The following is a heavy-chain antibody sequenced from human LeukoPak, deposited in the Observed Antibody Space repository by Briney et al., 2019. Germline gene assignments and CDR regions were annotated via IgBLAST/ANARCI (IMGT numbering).Heavy chain of an antibody. CDR2: ISGSGGST. V-gene: IGHV3-23*01. Sequence: GGSLRLSCAASGFTFSSYAMSWVRQAPGKGLEWVSAISGSGGSTYYADSVKGRFTISRDNSKNTLYPQMNSLRAEDTAVYYCAKDLTMIVVVITTSPFDYWGQGTLVTVSS. J-gene: IGHJ4*02. CDR3: AKDLTMIVVVITTSPFDY. CDR1: GFTFSSYA. D-gene: IGHD3-22*01.